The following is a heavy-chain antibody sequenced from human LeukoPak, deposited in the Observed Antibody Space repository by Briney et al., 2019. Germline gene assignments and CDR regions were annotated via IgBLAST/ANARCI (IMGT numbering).Heavy chain of an antibody. J-gene: IGHJ6*03. CDR2: IYTSGST. CDR3: ARAQAGTGTYYYYMDV. CDR1: GGSISSGSYY. D-gene: IGHD6-13*01. V-gene: IGHV4-61*02. Sequence: SETLSLTCTVPGGSISSGSYYWSWIRQPAGKGLEWIGRIYTSGSTKYNPSLKSRVTISVDTSKNHFSLKLSSVTAADTAVYYCARAQAGTGTYYYYMDVWGKGTTVTVSS.